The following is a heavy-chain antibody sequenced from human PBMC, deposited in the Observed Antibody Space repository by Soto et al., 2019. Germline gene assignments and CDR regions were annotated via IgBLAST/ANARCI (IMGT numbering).Heavy chain of an antibody. J-gene: IGHJ6*02. D-gene: IGHD3-22*01. CDR1: GFTFSSYA. CDR2: ISYDGSNK. Sequence: GGSLRLSCAASGFTFSSYAMHWVRQAPGKGLEWVAVISYDGSNKYYADSVKGRFTISRDNSKNTLYLQMNSLRAEDTAVYYCARSYYYDSSGYYIYYYYGMDVWGQGITVTVSS. CDR3: ARSYYYDSSGYYIYYYYGMDV. V-gene: IGHV3-30-3*01.